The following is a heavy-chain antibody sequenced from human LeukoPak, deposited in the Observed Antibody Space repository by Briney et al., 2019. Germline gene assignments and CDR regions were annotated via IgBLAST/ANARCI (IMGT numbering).Heavy chain of an antibody. D-gene: IGHD6-19*01. V-gene: IGHV3-74*01. CDR3: AKGGEQWLVPNYFDY. J-gene: IGHJ4*02. Sequence: GGSLRLSCAASGFTFSSYWMHWVRQAPGKGLVWVSRISDGGSTTTYADSVKGRFTISRDNSKNTLYLQMNSLRAEDTAVYYCAKGGEQWLVPNYFDYWGQGTLVTVSS. CDR2: ISDGGSTT. CDR1: GFTFSSYW.